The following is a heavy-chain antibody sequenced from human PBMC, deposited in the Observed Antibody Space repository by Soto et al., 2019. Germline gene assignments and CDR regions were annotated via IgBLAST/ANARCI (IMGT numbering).Heavy chain of an antibody. CDR3: ARAGGGYYYIWGSYRYLDY. V-gene: IGHV3-13*01. CDR1: GFTFSSYD. D-gene: IGHD3-16*02. J-gene: IGHJ4*02. CDR2: IGTAGDT. Sequence: EVQLVESGGGLVQPGGSLRLSCAASGFTFSSYDMHWVRQATGKGLEWVSAIGTAGDTYYPGSVKGRFTISRENAKNSLYLQMNSLGDGDRAVYYWARAGGGYYYIWGSYRYLDYWGQGTLVTVSS.